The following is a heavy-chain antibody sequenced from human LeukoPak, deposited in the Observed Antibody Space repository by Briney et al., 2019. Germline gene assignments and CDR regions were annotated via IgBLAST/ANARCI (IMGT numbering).Heavy chain of an antibody. CDR2: IYYSGST. CDR3: ARELCDYFDY. J-gene: IGHJ4*02. Sequence: ASETLSLTCTVSGGSVSSGSYYWSWIRQPPGKGLEWIGYIYYSGSTNYNPSLKSRVTISVDTSKNQFSLKLSSVTAADTAAYYCARELCDYFDYWGQGTLVTVSS. CDR1: GGSVSSGSYY. D-gene: IGHD2/OR15-2a*01. V-gene: IGHV4-61*01.